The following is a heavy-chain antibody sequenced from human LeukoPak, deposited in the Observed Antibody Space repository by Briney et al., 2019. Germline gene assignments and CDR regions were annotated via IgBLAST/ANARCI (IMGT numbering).Heavy chain of an antibody. D-gene: IGHD3-10*01. Sequence: SQTLSLTCTVSGGSISSGDYYWSWIRQPPGKGLEWIGYIYYSGSTYYNPSLKSRVTISVDTSKNQFSLKLSSVTAADTAVYYCARAAGITMVRGVIDYWGQGTLVTVSS. CDR2: IYYSGST. J-gene: IGHJ4*02. CDR3: ARAAGITMVRGVIDY. V-gene: IGHV4-30-4*01. CDR1: GGSISSGDYY.